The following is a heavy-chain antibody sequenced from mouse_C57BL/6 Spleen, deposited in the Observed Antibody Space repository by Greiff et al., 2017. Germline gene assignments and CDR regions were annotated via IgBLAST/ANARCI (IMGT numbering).Heavy chain of an antibody. CDR3: ARHGGYYGFAY. CDR1: GFSLTSYG. V-gene: IGHV2-6-1*01. CDR2: IWSDGST. J-gene: IGHJ3*01. Sequence: QVPLKESGPGLVAPSQSLSITCTVSGFSLTSYGVHWVRQPPGKGLEWLVVIWSDGSTTYNSALKSRRSISKDNSKSHVFLKRNSLEADDTAMYYCARHGGYYGFAYWGQGTLVTVSA. D-gene: IGHD2-1*01.